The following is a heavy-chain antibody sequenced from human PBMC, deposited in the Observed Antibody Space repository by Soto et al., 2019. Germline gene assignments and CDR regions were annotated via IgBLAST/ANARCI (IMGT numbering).Heavy chain of an antibody. V-gene: IGHV1-8*01. D-gene: IGHD6-13*01. CDR1: GYTFASYD. CDR3: ARRGYSSSWYYYYYYGMDV. J-gene: IGHJ6*02. CDR2: MNPNSGNT. Sequence: ASVKVSCKASGYTFASYDINWVRQATGQGLEWMGWMNPNSGNTGYAQKFQGRVTMTRNTSISTAYMELSSLRSEDTAVYYCARRGYSSSWYYYYYYGMDVWGQGTTVTVSS.